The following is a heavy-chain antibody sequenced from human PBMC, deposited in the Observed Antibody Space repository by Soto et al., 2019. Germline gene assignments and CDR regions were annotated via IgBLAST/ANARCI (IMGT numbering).Heavy chain of an antibody. CDR2: ISAYNGNT. V-gene: IGHV1-18*01. J-gene: IGHJ5*02. D-gene: IGHD6-13*01. Sequence: GASVKVSCKASGYTFTSYGISWVRQAPGQGLEWMGWISAYNGNTNYAQKLQGRVTMTTDTSTSTAYMELRSLRSDDTAVYYCARLWSIAADGQSIGFDPWGQGTLVTVSS. CDR3: ARLWSIAADGQSIGFDP. CDR1: GYTFTSYG.